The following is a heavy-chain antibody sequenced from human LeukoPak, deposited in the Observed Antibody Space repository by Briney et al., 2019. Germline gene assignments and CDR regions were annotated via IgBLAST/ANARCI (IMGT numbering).Heavy chain of an antibody. CDR2: INHSGST. D-gene: IGHD3-22*01. Sequence: KASETLSLTGAVYGGSFSGYYWSWIRQPPGKGLEWIGEINHSGSTNYNPSLKSRVTISVDTSKNQFSLKLSSVTAADTAVYYCARSGSGSPHYYFAYWGQGTLVTVSS. CDR3: ARSGSGSPHYYFAY. V-gene: IGHV4-34*01. CDR1: GGSFSGYY. J-gene: IGHJ4*02.